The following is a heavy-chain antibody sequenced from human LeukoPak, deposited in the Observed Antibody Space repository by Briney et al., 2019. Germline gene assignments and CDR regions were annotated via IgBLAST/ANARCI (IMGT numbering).Heavy chain of an antibody. CDR1: GYTFTSYG. CDR3: ARGSVAGQNYYYYYYMDV. D-gene: IGHD6-19*01. Sequence: ASVKVSCKASGYTFTSYGISWVRQAPGQGLEWMGWISAYNGNTNYAQKLQGRVTMTTDTSTSTAYMELRSLRSDDTAVYYCARGSVAGQNYYYYYYMDVWGKGTTVTVSS. V-gene: IGHV1-18*01. CDR2: ISAYNGNT. J-gene: IGHJ6*03.